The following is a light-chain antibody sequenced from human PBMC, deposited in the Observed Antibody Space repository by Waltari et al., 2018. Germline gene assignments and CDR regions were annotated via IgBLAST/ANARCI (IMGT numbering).Light chain of an antibody. CDR2: QAS. CDR1: QSVIIW. V-gene: IGKV1-5*03. CDR3: QHNYRFFRT. J-gene: IGKJ1*01. Sequence: DIQMTQSPPTLSASAGDRVTIPCWASQSVIIWLAGYQQKPGKAPKLLISQASKLESGVPSRFSGSGSGREFSLTISGLQPDDFATYYCQHNYRFFRTFGQGTKVEIK.